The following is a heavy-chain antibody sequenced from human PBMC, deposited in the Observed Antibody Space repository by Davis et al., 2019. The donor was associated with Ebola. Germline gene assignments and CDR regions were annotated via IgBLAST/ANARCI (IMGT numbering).Heavy chain of an antibody. CDR3: ARAGYYYYGMDV. D-gene: IGHD3-10*01. V-gene: IGHV4-59*12. Sequence: SETLSLTCTVSGGSISSYYWSWIRQPPGKGLEWIGYIYYSGSTNYNPSLKSRVTISVDTSKNQFSLQLNSVTPEDTAVYYCARAGYYYYGMDVWGQGTTVTVSS. J-gene: IGHJ6*02. CDR2: IYYSGST. CDR1: GGSISSYY.